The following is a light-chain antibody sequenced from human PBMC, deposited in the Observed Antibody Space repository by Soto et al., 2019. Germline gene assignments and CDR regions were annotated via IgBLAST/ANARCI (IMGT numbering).Light chain of an antibody. V-gene: IGLV2-14*01. J-gene: IGLJ1*01. CDR2: DVS. Sequence: QSALTQPASVSGSPGQSITISCTGTSSDFGAYNYDSWYQQYPGEAPKVIIYDVSHRPAGVSNRFSGSKSGNTASLTIPGLQTQDEADYYCSSYSSATTYVFGTGTKVTFL. CDR1: SSDFGAYNY. CDR3: SSYSSATTYV.